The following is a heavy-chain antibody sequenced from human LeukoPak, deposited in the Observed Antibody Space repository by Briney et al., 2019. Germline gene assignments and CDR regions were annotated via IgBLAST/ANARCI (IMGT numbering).Heavy chain of an antibody. CDR3: AASDYDFWSGYNFDY. Sequence: SETLSLTCSVSGGSARSDMSHWSWIRQPPGKGLEWIGYIYYSGSTYYNPSLKSRVTISVDTSKNQFSLKLSSVTAADTAVYYCAASDYDFWSGYNFDYWGQGTLVTVSS. J-gene: IGHJ4*02. CDR1: GGSARSDMSH. CDR2: IYYSGST. D-gene: IGHD3-3*01. V-gene: IGHV4-30-4*01.